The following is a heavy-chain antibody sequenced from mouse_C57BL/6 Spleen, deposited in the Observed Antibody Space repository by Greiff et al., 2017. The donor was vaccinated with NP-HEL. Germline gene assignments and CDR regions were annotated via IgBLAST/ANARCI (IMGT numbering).Heavy chain of an antibody. CDR1: GFTFSDYY. CDR2: INYDGSST. Sequence: EVQLVESEGGLVQPGSSMKLSCTASGFTFSDYYMAWVRQVPEKGLEWVANINYDGSSTYYLDSLKSRFIISRDNAKNILYLQMSSLKSEDTATYYCARALRGFDYWGQGTTLTVSS. V-gene: IGHV5-16*01. CDR3: ARALRGFDY. J-gene: IGHJ2*01.